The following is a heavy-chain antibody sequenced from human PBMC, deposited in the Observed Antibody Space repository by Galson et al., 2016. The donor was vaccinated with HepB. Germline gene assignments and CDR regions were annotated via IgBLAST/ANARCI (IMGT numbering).Heavy chain of an antibody. V-gene: IGHV3-15*01. CDR1: GFTFSNAW. CDR2: IKSKTDGGTK. Sequence: SLRLSCAASGFTFSNAWMSWVHQAPGKGLEWVGRIKSKTDGGTKDYAAPGKGRFSISRDDSKNTLYLQMNSLKTEDTAVYYCRYGMDVWGQGTTVTVSS. J-gene: IGHJ6*02. CDR3: RYGMDV.